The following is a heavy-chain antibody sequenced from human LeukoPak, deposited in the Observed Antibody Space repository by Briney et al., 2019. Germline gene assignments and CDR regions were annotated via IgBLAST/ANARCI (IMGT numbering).Heavy chain of an antibody. V-gene: IGHV1-46*02. D-gene: IGHD2-2*01. J-gene: IGHJ6*03. CDR3: ARGGKDIVVVPAATPAYYYYYMDV. CDR1: GYTFNSYY. Sequence: GASVKVSCKASGYTFNSYYIHWVRQAPGQGLEWMGIINPSGGSKSYAQKVQGRVTMTRDTSTSTVYMELSSLSSEDTAVYYCARGGKDIVVVPAATPAYYYYYMDVWGKGTTVTVSS. CDR2: INPSGGSK.